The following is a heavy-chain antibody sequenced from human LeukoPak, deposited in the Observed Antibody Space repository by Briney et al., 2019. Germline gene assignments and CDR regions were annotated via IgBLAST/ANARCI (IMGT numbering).Heavy chain of an antibody. V-gene: IGHV3-7*01. CDR3: ARGADSGYSSDN. Sequence: GGSLRLSCVGSGFTFSNYSFNWVRQAPGKGLEWVANIKTDGSQIYYVDSVKGRFTISRDNAKNSLYLQMNSLRAEDTAVYYCARGADSGYSSDNWGQGTLVSVSS. CDR1: GFTFSNYS. J-gene: IGHJ4*02. CDR2: IKTDGSQI. D-gene: IGHD3-9*01.